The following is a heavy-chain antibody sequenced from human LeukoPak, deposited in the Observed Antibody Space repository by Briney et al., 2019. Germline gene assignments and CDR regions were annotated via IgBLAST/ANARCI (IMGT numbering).Heavy chain of an antibody. CDR1: GFTFSSYA. Sequence: PGGSLRLSCAASGFTFSSYAMSWVRQAPGKGLEWVSAISGSGGSTYYADSVKGRFTISRDNSKNTLYLQMNSLRAEDTAVYYCAKGRGRTNGVCYMDYWGQGTLVTVSS. D-gene: IGHD2-8*01. CDR2: ISGSGGST. J-gene: IGHJ4*02. V-gene: IGHV3-23*01. CDR3: AKGRGRTNGVCYMDY.